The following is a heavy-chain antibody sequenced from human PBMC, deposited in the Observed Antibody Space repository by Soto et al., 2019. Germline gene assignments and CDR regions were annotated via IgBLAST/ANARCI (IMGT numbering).Heavy chain of an antibody. Sequence: SVKVSCKASGGTFSSYTISWVRQAPGQGLEWMGRIIPILGIANYAQKFQGRVTITADKSTSTAYMELSSLRSEDTAVYYCARVIWAARHSHWFDPWGQGTLVTVSS. CDR1: GGTFSSYT. V-gene: IGHV1-69*02. CDR2: IIPILGIA. D-gene: IGHD6-6*01. CDR3: ARVIWAARHSHWFDP. J-gene: IGHJ5*02.